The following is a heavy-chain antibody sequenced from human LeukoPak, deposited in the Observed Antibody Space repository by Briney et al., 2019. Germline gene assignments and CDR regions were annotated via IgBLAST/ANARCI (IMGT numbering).Heavy chain of an antibody. J-gene: IGHJ4*02. CDR1: GGSISSYY. D-gene: IGHD3-22*01. CDR3: ARDASGYYLFDY. CDR2: MHYSGTT. Sequence: PSETLSLTCTVSGGSISSYYWSWIRQPPGKGLEWLGYMHYSGTTNYNPALKSRVTISVDTSKNQFSLKLSSVTAADTAVYYCARDASGYYLFDYWGQGTPVTVSS. V-gene: IGHV4-59*12.